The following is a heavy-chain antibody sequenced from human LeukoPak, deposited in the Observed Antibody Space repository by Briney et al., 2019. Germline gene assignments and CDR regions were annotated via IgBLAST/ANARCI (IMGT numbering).Heavy chain of an antibody. CDR1: GYTFTSYY. CDR2: INPSGGST. J-gene: IGHJ5*02. Sequence: ASVKVSCKASGYTFTSYYMHWVRQAPGQGLEWMGIINPSGGSTSYAQKFQGRVTMTRDTSTSTVYMELSSLRSEDTAVYYCARDRHVVVVAATTYIWFDPWGQGTLVTVSS. CDR3: ARDRHVVVVAATTYIWFDP. V-gene: IGHV1-46*01. D-gene: IGHD2-15*01.